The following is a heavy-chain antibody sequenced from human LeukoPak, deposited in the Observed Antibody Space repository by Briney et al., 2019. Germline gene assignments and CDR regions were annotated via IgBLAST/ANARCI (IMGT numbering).Heavy chain of an antibody. Sequence: GGSLRLSCAASGFTFGSYAMGWVRRAPEKGLEWVSAISSSGASKYYADSVKGRFTISRDNSKNTLYLQMNSLRAEDTAVYYCARGSYIMEGPLPEDYYGMDVWGQGTTVTVSS. CDR1: GFTFGSYA. V-gene: IGHV3-23*01. CDR3: ARGSYIMEGPLPEDYYGMDV. J-gene: IGHJ6*02. D-gene: IGHD2-21*01. CDR2: ISSSGASK.